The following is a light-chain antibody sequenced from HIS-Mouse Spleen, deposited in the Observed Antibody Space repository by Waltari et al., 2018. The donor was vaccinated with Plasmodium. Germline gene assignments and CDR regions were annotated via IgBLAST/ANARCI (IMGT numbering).Light chain of an antibody. J-gene: IGLJ3*02. Sequence: SYELTQPPSVSVSPGQTARITSPGDALPKKYAYWYPQKSGQAPVLVIYEDSKRPSGIPERFSGSSSGTMATLTISGAQVEDEADYYCYSTDSSGNHRVFGGGTKLTVL. V-gene: IGLV3-10*01. CDR3: YSTDSSGNHRV. CDR1: ALPKKY. CDR2: EDS.